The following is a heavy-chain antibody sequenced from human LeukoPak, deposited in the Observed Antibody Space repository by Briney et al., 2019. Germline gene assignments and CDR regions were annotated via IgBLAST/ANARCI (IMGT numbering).Heavy chain of an antibody. J-gene: IGHJ5*02. CDR3: ARGAYSSSAWFDP. CDR2: INPNSGGT. Sequence: ASVKVSCKASVYTFTGYYMHWVRQAPGQGLEGMGWINPNSGGTNYAQKFQGRVTMTRDTSISTAYMELSRLRSDDMAVYYCARGAYSSSAWFDPWGQGTLVTVSS. D-gene: IGHD6-6*01. V-gene: IGHV1-2*02. CDR1: VYTFTGYY.